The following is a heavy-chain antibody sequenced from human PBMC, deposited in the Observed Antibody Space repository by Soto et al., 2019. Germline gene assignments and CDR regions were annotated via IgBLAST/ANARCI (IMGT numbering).Heavy chain of an antibody. V-gene: IGHV4-39*01. D-gene: IGHD6-13*01. CDR1: GGSISSSSYY. J-gene: IGHJ6*02. Sequence: PSETLSLTCTVSGGSISSSSYYWGWIRQPPGKGLEWIGSIYYSGSTYYNPSLKSRVTISVDTSKNQFSLKLSSVTAADTAVYYCAMLAAAGTIHYYYGMDVWGQGTTVTVSS. CDR2: IYYSGST. CDR3: AMLAAAGTIHYYYGMDV.